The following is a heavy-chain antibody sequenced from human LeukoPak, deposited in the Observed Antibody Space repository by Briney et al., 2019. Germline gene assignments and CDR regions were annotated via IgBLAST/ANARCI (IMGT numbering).Heavy chain of an antibody. CDR1: GFTFSSYA. CDR2: ISGSGGST. V-gene: IGHV3-23*01. CDR3: AKDRTGGSGSYSYGY. D-gene: IGHD3-10*01. Sequence: GGSLRLSCAASGFTFSSYAMSWVRQAPGKGLEWVSAISGSGGSTYYADSVKGRITISRDNSKNTLYLQMNSLRAEDTAVYYCAKDRTGGSGSYSYGYWGQGTLVTVSS. J-gene: IGHJ4*02.